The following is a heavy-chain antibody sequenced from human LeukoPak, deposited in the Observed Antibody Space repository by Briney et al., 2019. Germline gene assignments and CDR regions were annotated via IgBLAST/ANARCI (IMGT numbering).Heavy chain of an antibody. V-gene: IGHV3-23*01. D-gene: IGHD3-22*01. Sequence: QSGGSLRLSCAASGFTFSSYAMSWVRQAPGKGLVWVSAISGSGGSTYYADSVKGRFTTSRDNSKNTLYLQMNSLRAEDTAVYYCAKDSGITMIVVVIPYMYFDLWGRGTLVTVSS. J-gene: IGHJ2*01. CDR3: AKDSGITMIVVVIPYMYFDL. CDR1: GFTFSSYA. CDR2: ISGSGGST.